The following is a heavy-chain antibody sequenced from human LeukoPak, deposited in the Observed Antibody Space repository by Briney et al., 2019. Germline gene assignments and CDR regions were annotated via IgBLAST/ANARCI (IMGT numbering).Heavy chain of an antibody. J-gene: IGHJ5*02. D-gene: IGHD6-13*01. V-gene: IGHV3-74*01. CDR2: INSDGSST. Sequence: GGSLRLSCAASGFTFSSYWMHWVRQAPGKGLVWVSRINSDGSSTSYADSVKGRFTISRDNSKNTLYLQMNSLRAEDTAVYYCARGLYSSSWYGGNWFDPWGQGTLVTVSS. CDR1: GFTFSSYW. CDR3: ARGLYSSSWYGGNWFDP.